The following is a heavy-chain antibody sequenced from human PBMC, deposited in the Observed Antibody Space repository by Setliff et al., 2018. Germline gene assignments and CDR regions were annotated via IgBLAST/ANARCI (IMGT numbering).Heavy chain of an antibody. J-gene: IGHJ3*02. V-gene: IGHV1-46*01. CDR3: ARDVFPYLYEGAFDI. CDR2: INPSSGRT. D-gene: IGHD3-22*01. CDR1: GYTFTSHY. Sequence: ASVKVSCKASGYTFTSHYMHWVRQAPGLGLEWMGTINPSSGRTSYAQKFQGRVTVTRDTSTSTVYMDMSSLRSEDTAVYYCARDVFPYLYEGAFDIWGQGTMVTVSS.